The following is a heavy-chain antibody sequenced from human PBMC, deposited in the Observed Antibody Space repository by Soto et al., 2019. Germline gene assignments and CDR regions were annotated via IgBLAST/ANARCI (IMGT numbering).Heavy chain of an antibody. Sequence: QLQLQESGPGLVKPSETLSLTCSVSGGSISSSTYYWGWVRQPPGKGLQGIATINYSGIAYYNPYLATRVTISVDTSQNHLSLRLGSLTAADTAVYYCARYSTNSGIDLWGQGTLVTVSS. CDR1: GGSISSSTYY. CDR2: INYSGIA. D-gene: IGHD4-4*01. J-gene: IGHJ5*02. CDR3: ARYSTNSGIDL. V-gene: IGHV4-39*02.